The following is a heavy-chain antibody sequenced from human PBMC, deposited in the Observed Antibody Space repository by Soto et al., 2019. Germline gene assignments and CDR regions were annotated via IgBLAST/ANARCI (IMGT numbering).Heavy chain of an antibody. Sequence: QVQLVQSGAEVKKPGASVKVSCKASGYTFNNYGISWVRQAPGQGLEWMGWIGPYNGNTDHEQNSQGRVTMTTDTSTNTAYMELRSLRSDDTALYYCARCYCSVGSCYTCWHFDLWGRGTLVTVSS. V-gene: IGHV1-18*01. CDR2: IGPYNGNT. CDR1: GYTFNNYG. CDR3: ARCYCSVGSCYTCWHFDL. D-gene: IGHD2-15*01. J-gene: IGHJ2*01.